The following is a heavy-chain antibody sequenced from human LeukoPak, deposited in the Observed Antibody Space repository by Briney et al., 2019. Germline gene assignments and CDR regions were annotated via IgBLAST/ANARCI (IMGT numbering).Heavy chain of an antibody. CDR3: ARGGRYGSGQETGYNFDY. CDR2: IIPIFGTA. J-gene: IGHJ4*02. CDR1: GYTFTSYG. D-gene: IGHD6-19*01. V-gene: IGHV1-69*06. Sequence: GSSVKVSCKASGYTFTSYGISWVRQAPGQGLEWMGGIIPIFGTANYAQKFQGRVTITADKSTSTAYMELSSLRSEDTAVYYCARGGRYGSGQETGYNFDYWGQGTLVTVSS.